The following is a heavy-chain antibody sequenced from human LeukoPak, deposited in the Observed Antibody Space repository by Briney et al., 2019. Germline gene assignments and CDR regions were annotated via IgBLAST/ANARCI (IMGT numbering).Heavy chain of an antibody. D-gene: IGHD3-3*01. CDR2: INPNSGGT. CDR1: GYTFTGYY. V-gene: IGHV1-2*02. CDR3: ARALGVVIMIWFGY. J-gene: IGHJ4*02. Sequence: ASVKVSCKASGYTFTGYYMHWVRQAPGQGLEWMGWINPNSGGTNYAQKFQGRVTMTRDTSISTAYMELSRLRSDDTAVYYCARALGVVIMIWFGYWGQGTLVTVSS.